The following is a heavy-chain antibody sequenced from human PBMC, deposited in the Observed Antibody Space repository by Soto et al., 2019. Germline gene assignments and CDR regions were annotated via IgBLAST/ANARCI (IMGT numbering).Heavy chain of an antibody. V-gene: IGHV3-30*18. Sequence: HPGGSLRLSCAASGFTFRSFGMYWVRQAPGKGLEWVAVISYDGDNKYYADSVKGRFTISRDNSKNTLYLQMNSLRAEDTAVYYCAKDEVDSSSSILMYYYYYGMDVWGQGTTVTVSS. CDR2: ISYDGDNK. D-gene: IGHD6-6*01. CDR1: GFTFRSFG. J-gene: IGHJ6*02. CDR3: AKDEVDSSSSILMYYYYYGMDV.